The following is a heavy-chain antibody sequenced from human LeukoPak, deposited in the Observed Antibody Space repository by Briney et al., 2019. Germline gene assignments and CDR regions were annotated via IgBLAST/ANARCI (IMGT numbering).Heavy chain of an antibody. D-gene: IGHD3-22*01. CDR1: GFTVSTNY. J-gene: IGHJ4*02. Sequence: GGSLRLSCAASGFTVSTNYMSWVRQAPGEGLEWVSVIYRDDTTYYADSVKGRFTISRDNSKSTLYLQMNSLRAEDTAVYFCARAAYDSGSYIVNHDYWGQGTLVTVSS. CDR2: IYRDDTT. CDR3: ARAAYDSGSYIVNHDY. V-gene: IGHV3-53*01.